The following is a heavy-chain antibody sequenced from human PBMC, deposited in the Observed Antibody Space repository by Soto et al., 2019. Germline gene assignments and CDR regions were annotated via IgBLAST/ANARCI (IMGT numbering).Heavy chain of an antibody. J-gene: IGHJ4*02. D-gene: IGHD2-21*02. CDR1: GYTFTSYA. V-gene: IGHV1-8*02. CDR3: ARTLRVTNYFDY. CDR2: MNPNSGNT. Sequence: ASVKVSCKASGYTFTSYAMHWVRQATGQGLEWMGWMNPNSGNTGYTQKFQGRVTMTRNTSISTAYMELSSLRSEDTAVYYCARTLRVTNYFDYWGQGTLVTVSS.